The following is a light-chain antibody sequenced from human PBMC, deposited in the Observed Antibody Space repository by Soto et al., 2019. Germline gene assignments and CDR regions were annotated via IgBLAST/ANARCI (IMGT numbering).Light chain of an antibody. Sequence: DIQMTQSPSSLSASVGDRVTITCRASQSISFYLNWYQQKLGKAPKLLIYKASSLESGVPSRFSGSGSGTEFTLTITSLQPEDSATYHCQQRYKTSLSSFGQGTKVDI. CDR1: QSISFY. J-gene: IGKJ2*01. CDR3: QQRYKTSLSS. CDR2: KAS. V-gene: IGKV1-39*01.